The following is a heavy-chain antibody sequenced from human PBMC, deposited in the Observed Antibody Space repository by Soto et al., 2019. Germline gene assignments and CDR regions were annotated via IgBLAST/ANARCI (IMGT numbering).Heavy chain of an antibody. Sequence: GESLKISCKASGYTFSNYWIGWVRQMPGKGLEWMGIIYPGDSDTTYSPSFRGQVTISVDKFISTAYLQWSSLKASDTAMYYCARSPVGGTDYWGQGTLVTVSS. D-gene: IGHD1-26*01. CDR1: GYTFSNYW. V-gene: IGHV5-51*01. CDR2: IYPGDSDT. J-gene: IGHJ4*02. CDR3: ARSPVGGTDY.